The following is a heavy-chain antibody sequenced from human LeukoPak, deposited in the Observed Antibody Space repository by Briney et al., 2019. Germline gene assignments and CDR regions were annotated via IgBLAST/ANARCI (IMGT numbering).Heavy chain of an antibody. CDR2: FDPEDGET. J-gene: IGHJ1*01. CDR3: ATVSYYYDSSGYQEYFQH. Sequence: GASVKVSCKVSGYTLTELSIHWVRQAPGKGLEWMGGFDPEDGETIYAQRFQGRVTMTEDTSTDTAYMELSSLRSEDAAVYYCATVSYYYDSSGYQEYFQHWGQGTLVIVSS. V-gene: IGHV1-24*01. D-gene: IGHD3-22*01. CDR1: GYTLTELS.